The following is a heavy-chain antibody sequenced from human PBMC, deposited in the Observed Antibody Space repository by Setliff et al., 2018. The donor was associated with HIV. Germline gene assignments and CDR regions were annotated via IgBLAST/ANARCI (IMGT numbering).Heavy chain of an antibody. J-gene: IGHJ4*02. D-gene: IGHD3-16*01. CDR3: TTGGGGAN. CDR2: IKSIISGGTT. Sequence: GGSLRLSCAASGFSVSDDWMSWVRQTPGKRLEWVGRIKSIISGGTTDYAAPVKDRFTISRDDSKNMVYLQMNSLKTEDTAVYYCTTGGGGANWGQGTLVTVSS. CDR1: GFSVSDDW. V-gene: IGHV3-15*01.